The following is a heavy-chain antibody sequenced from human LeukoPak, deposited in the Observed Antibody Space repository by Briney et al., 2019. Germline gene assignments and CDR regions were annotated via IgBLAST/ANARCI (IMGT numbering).Heavy chain of an antibody. J-gene: IGHJ3*02. CDR3: AREGSTTSDTFDI. V-gene: IGHV3-74*01. CDR1: GFTFSSYA. Sequence: PGGSLRLSCAASGFTFSSYAMHWVRQAPGKGVVWISRISHDGSNANYADSVKGRFTFSRDNAKNTLYLQMSSLRAEDTAVYYCAREGSTTSDTFDIWGQGTMVTVSS. D-gene: IGHD6-13*01. CDR2: ISHDGSNA.